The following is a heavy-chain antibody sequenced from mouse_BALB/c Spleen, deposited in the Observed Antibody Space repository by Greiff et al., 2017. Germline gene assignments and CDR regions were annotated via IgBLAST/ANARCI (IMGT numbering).Heavy chain of an antibody. CDR2: IYPGGGYT. CDR1: GYTFTNYW. J-gene: IGHJ1*01. CDR3: ARGDYGSSRYFDV. D-gene: IGHD1-1*01. V-gene: IGHV1-63*02. Sequence: VQGVESGAELVRPGTSVKISCKASGYTFTNYWLGWVKQRPGHGLEWIGDIYPGGGYTNYNEKFKGKATLTADTSSSTAYMQLSSLTSEDSAVYFCARGDYGSSRYFDVWGAGTTVTVSS.